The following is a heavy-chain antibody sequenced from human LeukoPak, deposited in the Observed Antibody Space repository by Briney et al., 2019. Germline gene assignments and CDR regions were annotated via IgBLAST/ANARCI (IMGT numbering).Heavy chain of an antibody. CDR1: GGSFSGYY. J-gene: IGHJ6*03. CDR3: ARVFEYYYDSSGYYVTGSSYYYYYMDV. CDR2: INHSGST. D-gene: IGHD3-22*01. V-gene: IGHV4-34*01. Sequence: SETLSLTCAVYGGSFSGYYWSWIRQPPGKGLEWIGEINHSGSTNYNPSLKSRVTISVDTSKNQFSLKLSSVTAADTAVYYCARVFEYYYDSSGYYVTGSSYYYYYMDVWGKGTTVTVSS.